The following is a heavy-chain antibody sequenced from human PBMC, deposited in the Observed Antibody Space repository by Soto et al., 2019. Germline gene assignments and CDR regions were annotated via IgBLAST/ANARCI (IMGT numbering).Heavy chain of an antibody. CDR2: IYYSGST. J-gene: IGHJ4*02. CDR1: GGSISSYY. V-gene: IGHV4-59*08. D-gene: IGHD5-18*01. Sequence: SETLSLTCTVSGGSISSYYWSWIRQPPGRGLEWIGYIYYSGSTNYNPSLKSRVTISVDTSKNQFSLKLSSVTAADTAVYYCARQHLGYSYGPLDYWGQGTLVTVS. CDR3: ARQHLGYSYGPLDY.